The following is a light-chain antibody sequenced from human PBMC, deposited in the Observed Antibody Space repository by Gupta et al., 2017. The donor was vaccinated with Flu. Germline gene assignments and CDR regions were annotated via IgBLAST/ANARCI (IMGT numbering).Light chain of an antibody. V-gene: IGLV3-25*02. CDR2: KDS. CDR1: ALPKQY. CDR3: QSADSSGTYWV. Sequence: SYELTQPPSVPVSPGHPARLTCSGDALPKQYAYWYQQKPGQAPVLVIYKDSERPSGIPERFSGSSSGTTVTLTISGVQAEDEADYYCQSADSSGTYWVFGTGTKVTVL. J-gene: IGLJ1*01.